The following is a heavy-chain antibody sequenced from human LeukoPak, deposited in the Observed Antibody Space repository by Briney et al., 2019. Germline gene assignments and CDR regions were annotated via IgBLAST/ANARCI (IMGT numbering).Heavy chain of an antibody. Sequence: QSGGSLRLSCAASGFTFSSYAMHWVRQAPGKGLEWVAVISYGGSNKYYADSVKGRFTISRDNSKNTLYLQMNSLRAEDTAVYYCARVQSIYSSSWSSPDYWGQGTLVTVSS. D-gene: IGHD6-13*01. CDR1: GFTFSSYA. CDR3: ARVQSIYSSSWSSPDY. J-gene: IGHJ4*02. CDR2: ISYGGSNK. V-gene: IGHV3-30-3*01.